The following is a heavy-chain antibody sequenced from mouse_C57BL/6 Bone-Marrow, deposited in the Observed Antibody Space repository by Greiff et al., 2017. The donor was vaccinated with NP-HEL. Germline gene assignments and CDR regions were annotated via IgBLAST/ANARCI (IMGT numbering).Heavy chain of an antibody. Sequence: VQLQQSGPGLVQPSQSLSITCTVSGFSLTSYGVHWVRQSPGKGLEWLGVIWSGGSTDYNAAFISRLSISKDNSKSQVFFKMNSLQADDTAIYYCARGGLRRGAYYFDDWGQGTTLTVSS. CDR1: GFSLTSYG. D-gene: IGHD2-4*01. J-gene: IGHJ2*01. V-gene: IGHV2-2*01. CDR2: IWSGGST. CDR3: ARGGLRRGAYYFDD.